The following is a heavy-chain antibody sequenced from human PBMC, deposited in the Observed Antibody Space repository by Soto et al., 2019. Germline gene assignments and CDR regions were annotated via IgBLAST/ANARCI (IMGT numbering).Heavy chain of an antibody. Sequence: PSETLSLTCAVSGYSISSGYYWGWIRQPPGKGLEWIGTIYHSGSTFHNPSLKSRVTISVDTSKNQFSLRLRSVTAADTAVYYCAVGYCSSTTCSREYFQNWGQGTLVTVSS. J-gene: IGHJ1*01. CDR3: AVGYCSSTTCSREYFQN. D-gene: IGHD2-2*01. CDR2: IYHSGST. V-gene: IGHV4-38-2*01. CDR1: GYSISSGYY.